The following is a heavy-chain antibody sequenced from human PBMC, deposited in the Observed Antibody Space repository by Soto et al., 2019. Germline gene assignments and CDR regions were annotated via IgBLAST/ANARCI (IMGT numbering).Heavy chain of an antibody. CDR2: ISHSGST. CDR3: GRVVEGATRHTDLDS. CDR1: GGSINSGRSS. V-gene: IGHV4-30-2*01. D-gene: IGHD2-21*01. J-gene: IGHJ5*01. Sequence: SETLSLTCSVSGGSINSGRSSWNWIRQPPGKGLEWIAYISHSGSTYYTPSLKSRVTISVDRSKNQFSLKLTSLTAADTAVYYCGRVVEGATRHTDLDSWGQGTLVTVSS.